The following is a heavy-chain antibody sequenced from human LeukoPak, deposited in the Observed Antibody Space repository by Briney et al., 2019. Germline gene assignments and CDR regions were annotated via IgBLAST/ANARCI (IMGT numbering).Heavy chain of an antibody. CDR2: IYTSGST. V-gene: IGHV4-61*02. CDR1: GGSISSGSYY. CDR3: ARDLKWELQWTPPYNWFDP. D-gene: IGHD1-26*01. Sequence: PSQTLSLTCTVSGGSISSGSYYWSWIRQPAGKGLEWIGRIYTSGSTNYNPSLKSRVTISVDTSKNQFSLKLSSVTAADTAVYYCARDLKWELQWTPPYNWFDPWGQGTLVTVSS. J-gene: IGHJ5*02.